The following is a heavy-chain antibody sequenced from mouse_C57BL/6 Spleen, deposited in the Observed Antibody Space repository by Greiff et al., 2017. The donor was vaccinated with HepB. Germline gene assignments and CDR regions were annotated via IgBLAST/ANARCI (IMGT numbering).Heavy chain of an antibody. J-gene: IGHJ2*01. V-gene: IGHV1-15*01. Sequence: VQLQQSGAELVRPGASVTLSCKASGYTFTDYEMHWVKQTPVHGLEWIGAIDPETGGTAYNQKFKGKAILTADKSSSTAYMELRSLTSEDSAVYYCTRENPGDYFDYWGQGTTLTVSS. CDR3: TRENPGDYFDY. CDR1: GYTFTDYE. CDR2: IDPETGGT.